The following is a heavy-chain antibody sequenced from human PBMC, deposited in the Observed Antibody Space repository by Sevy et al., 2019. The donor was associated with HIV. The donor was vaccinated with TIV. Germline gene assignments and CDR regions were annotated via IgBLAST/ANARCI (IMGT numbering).Heavy chain of an antibody. CDR1: GFTFSSYG. D-gene: IGHD2-15*01. V-gene: IGHV3-30*18. CDR2: ISYDGSNK. Sequence: GGSLRLSCAASGFTFSSYGMHWVRQAPGKGLEWVAVISYDGSNKFYADSAKGRFTISRDNSKNTLYLQMNSLRADDTAVYYCAKHEADTPYYYYGMDVWGQGTPVTVSS. CDR3: AKHEADTPYYYYGMDV. J-gene: IGHJ6*02.